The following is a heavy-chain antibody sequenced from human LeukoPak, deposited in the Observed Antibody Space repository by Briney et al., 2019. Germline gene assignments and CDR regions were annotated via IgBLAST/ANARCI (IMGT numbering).Heavy chain of an antibody. J-gene: IGHJ4*02. CDR1: GGSISSHY. V-gene: IGHV4-59*11. CDR2: IYHSGGN. CDR3: AKVGSYDSSGYYFSD. D-gene: IGHD3-22*01. Sequence: SGTLSLTCSVSGGSISSHYWSWIRQPPGKALEWIGYIYHSGGNRYNPSLKSRVTISLDTSKNQLSLQLSSVTAAGTAVYYCAKVGSYDSSGYYFSDWGQGTLVTVSS.